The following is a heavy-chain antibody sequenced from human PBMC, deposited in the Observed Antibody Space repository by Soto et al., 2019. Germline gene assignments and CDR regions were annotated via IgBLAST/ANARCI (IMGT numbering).Heavy chain of an antibody. CDR3: ARGDIAALSQYYYYYYGMDV. J-gene: IGHJ6*02. V-gene: IGHV1-69*12. CDR1: GGTFSSYA. D-gene: IGHD6-6*01. CDR2: IIPIFGTA. Sequence: QVQLVQSGAEVKKPGSSVKVSCKASGGTFSSYAISWVRQAPGQGLEWMGGIIPIFGTANYAQKFQGRVTITADESTSTAYMELSSLRSEDTAVYYCARGDIAALSQYYYYYYGMDVWGQGTTVTVSS.